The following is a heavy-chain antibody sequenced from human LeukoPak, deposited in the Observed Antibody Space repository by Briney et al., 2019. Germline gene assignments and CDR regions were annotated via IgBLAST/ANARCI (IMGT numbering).Heavy chain of an antibody. CDR3: ARESSVTTVTTGVLDY. Sequence: PGGSLRLSCAASGFTFSSYWMSWVRQAPGKGLEWVANIKQDGSEKYYVDSVKGRFTISRDNAKNSLYLQMNSLRAEDTAVYYCARESSVTTVTTGVLDYWGQGTLVTVSS. CDR1: GFTFSSYW. J-gene: IGHJ4*02. CDR2: IKQDGSEK. V-gene: IGHV3-7*01. D-gene: IGHD4-17*01.